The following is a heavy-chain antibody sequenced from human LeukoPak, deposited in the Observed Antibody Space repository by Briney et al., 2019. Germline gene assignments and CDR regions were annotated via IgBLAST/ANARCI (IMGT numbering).Heavy chain of an antibody. D-gene: IGHD6-19*01. CDR3: ARGIGQWLVNYYFDH. CDR2: MYYRGNT. Sequence: SETLSLTCTVSGGAISSYYWSWIRQPPGKGLEWIGYMYYRGNTNYYPSLKRRVTISIETPHHQLSLKLSSVTAADTAVYYCARGIGQWLVNYYFDHWGQGTLVNVSS. J-gene: IGHJ4*02. CDR1: GGAISSYY. V-gene: IGHV4-59*12.